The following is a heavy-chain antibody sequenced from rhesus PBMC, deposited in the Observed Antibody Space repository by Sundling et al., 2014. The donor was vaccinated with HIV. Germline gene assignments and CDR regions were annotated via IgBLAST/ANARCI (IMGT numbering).Heavy chain of an antibody. D-gene: IGHD2-2*01. J-gene: IGHJ4*01. Sequence: EVQLVESGGGLAKPGGSLRLSCAASGFTFSTYYMYWVHQAPGKGLEWVSAINTGGGRKYYADSVKGRFTISRDNSKNTLSLQMNSLKPEDTAVYYCAKGGDGCTSTTCYPTYFDSWGQGVLVTVSS. V-gene: IGHV3S42*01. CDR1: GFTFSTYY. CDR3: AKGGDGCTSTTCYPTYFDS. CDR2: INTGGGRK.